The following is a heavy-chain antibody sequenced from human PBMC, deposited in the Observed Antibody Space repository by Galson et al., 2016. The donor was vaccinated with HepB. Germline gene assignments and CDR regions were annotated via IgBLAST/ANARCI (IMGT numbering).Heavy chain of an antibody. D-gene: IGHD3-10*01. CDR2: ISYDGSNR. J-gene: IGHJ5*02. V-gene: IGHV3-30*09. Sequence: SLRLSCAASGFTFRSYVTHWVRQAPGKGLEWVALISYDGSNRYYGDPVRGRFAISRDTSKNTVYLQMNSLRAEDTAVYFCAKEMVRGVFTINWFGTWGQGTQVSVSS. CDR3: AKEMVRGVFTINWFGT. CDR1: GFTFRSYV.